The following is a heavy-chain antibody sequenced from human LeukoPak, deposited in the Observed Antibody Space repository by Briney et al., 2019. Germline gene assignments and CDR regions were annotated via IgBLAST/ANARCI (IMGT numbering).Heavy chain of an antibody. CDR1: GFTFSSYE. Sequence: GSLRLSCAASGFTFSSYEMNWVRQPPGKGLEWIGNIYYSGSTYYNPSLKSRVTISVDTSKNQFSLKLSSVTAADTAVYYCARPKIAAAGYDYWGQGTLVTVSS. V-gene: IGHV4-39*01. J-gene: IGHJ4*02. CDR3: ARPKIAAAGYDY. D-gene: IGHD6-13*01. CDR2: IYYSGST.